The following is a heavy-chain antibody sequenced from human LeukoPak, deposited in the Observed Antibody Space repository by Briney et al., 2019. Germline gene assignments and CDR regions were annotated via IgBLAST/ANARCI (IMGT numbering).Heavy chain of an antibody. J-gene: IGHJ4*02. CDR3: VRDGGVSGYDLLDY. V-gene: IGHV3-7*01. Sequence: GGSLRLSCAPSGFTFSNYWMSWVRQAPGKGLEWVAHINQDGSEEHYMDSVKARFIISRDNAKNSLSLQMDSLRAKDTAVYYCVRDGGVSGYDLLDYWGQGTLVTVSS. CDR2: INQDGSEE. D-gene: IGHD5-12*01. CDR1: GFTFSNYW.